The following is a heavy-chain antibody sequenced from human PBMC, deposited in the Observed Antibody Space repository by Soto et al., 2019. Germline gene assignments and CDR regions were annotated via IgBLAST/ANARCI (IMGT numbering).Heavy chain of an antibody. CDR2: ISAYNGNT. CDR1: GYTFTRFG. CDR3: ATDSSGSTADYYYYYGMDV. Sequence: QVQLVQSGAEVKKPGASVKVSCKTSGYTFTRFGISWVRQAPGQGPEWMGWISAYNGNTTYAQKFQGRLTMTTDTSTSTAYMELRSLRSDDTAIYYCATDSSGSTADYYYYYGMDVWGQGTTVTVSS. J-gene: IGHJ6*02. V-gene: IGHV1-18*01. D-gene: IGHD3-22*01.